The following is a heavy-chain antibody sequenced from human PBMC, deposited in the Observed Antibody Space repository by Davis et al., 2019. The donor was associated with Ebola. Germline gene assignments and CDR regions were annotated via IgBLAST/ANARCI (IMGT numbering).Heavy chain of an antibody. CDR2: IYYSGST. Sequence: MPSETLSLTCTVSGGSISSYYWSWIRQPPGKGLEWIGYIYYSGSTNYNPSLKSRVTISVDTSKNQFSLKLSSVTVADTAVYYCARETNYSIRGYYFDYWGQGTLVTVSS. D-gene: IGHD3-10*01. CDR1: GGSISSYY. V-gene: IGHV4-59*12. CDR3: ARETNYSIRGYYFDY. J-gene: IGHJ4*02.